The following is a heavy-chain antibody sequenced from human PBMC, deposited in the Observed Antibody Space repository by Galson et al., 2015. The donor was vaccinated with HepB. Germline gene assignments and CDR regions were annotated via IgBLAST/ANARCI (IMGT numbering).Heavy chain of an antibody. CDR1: GFTFSSYA. CDR3: ARGRHRIQLWPTFDY. Sequence: SLRLSCAASGFTFSSYAMHWVRQAPGKGLEWVAVISYDGSNKYYADSVKGRFTISRDNSKNTLYLQMNSLRAEDTAVYYCARGRHRIQLWPTFDYWGQGTLVTVSS. CDR2: ISYDGSNK. V-gene: IGHV3-30-3*01. J-gene: IGHJ4*02. D-gene: IGHD5-18*01.